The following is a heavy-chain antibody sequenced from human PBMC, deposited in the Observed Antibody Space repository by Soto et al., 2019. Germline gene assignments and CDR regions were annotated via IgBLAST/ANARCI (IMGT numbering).Heavy chain of an antibody. CDR1: GVSLTSGNW. Sequence: SETLSLTCAVSGVSLTSGNWWTWVRQSPQRGLEYIGEIFHDGTANYYPSFERRVAMSVDTSRNQFSLKLTSVTAADTAVYFCARLVYDTRLNYMYFDYWGQGTLVTVSS. CDR2: IFHDGTA. CDR3: ARLVYDTRLNYMYFDY. V-gene: IGHV4-4*02. D-gene: IGHD3-10*01. J-gene: IGHJ4*02.